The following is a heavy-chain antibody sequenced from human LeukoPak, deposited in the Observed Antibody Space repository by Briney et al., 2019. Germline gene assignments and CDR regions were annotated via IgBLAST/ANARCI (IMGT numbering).Heavy chain of an antibody. D-gene: IGHD2-8*01. Sequence: SETLSLTCTVSGYSISSGYYWGWIRQPPGKGLEWIGSIYHSGSTYYNPSLKSRVTISVDTSKNQFSLKLSSVTAADTAVYYCASQLQDIVLMVYEASFDYWGQGTLVTVSS. CDR1: GYSISSGYY. J-gene: IGHJ4*02. CDR2: IYHSGST. V-gene: IGHV4-38-2*02. CDR3: ASQLQDIVLMVYEASFDY.